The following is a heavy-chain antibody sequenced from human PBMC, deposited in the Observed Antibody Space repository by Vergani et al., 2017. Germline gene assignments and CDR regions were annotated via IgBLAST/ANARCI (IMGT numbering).Heavy chain of an antibody. CDR2: ISGHGDRT. CDR1: GFTFSNSA. J-gene: IGHJ4*02. Sequence: EVHLLESGGGQVEAGGSLRLSCVASGFTFSNSAMSWVRQTSGKGLEWVSAISGHGDRTYYADSVKGLFTISRDNSKNTVYLQMNSLKAEDRATYYCAREERSNTAPFVGDWGQGTLVTV. V-gene: IGHV3-23*01. CDR3: AREERSNTAPFVGD. D-gene: IGHD2/OR15-2a*01.